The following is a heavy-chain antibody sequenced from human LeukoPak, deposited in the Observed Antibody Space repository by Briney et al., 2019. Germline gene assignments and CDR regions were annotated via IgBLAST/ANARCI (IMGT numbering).Heavy chain of an antibody. CDR1: GGTFSSYA. CDR2: INPNNGGT. V-gene: IGHV1-2*02. CDR3: SSHLPVKGSGSYFSFDS. D-gene: IGHD3-10*01. Sequence: ASVKVSCKASGGTFSSYAISWVRQAPGQGLEWMGWINPNNGGTSYAQKFQGRVTVTRDTSISTAYMDLSRLISDDTAVYYCSSHLPVKGSGSYFSFDSWGQGTLVTVSS. J-gene: IGHJ4*02.